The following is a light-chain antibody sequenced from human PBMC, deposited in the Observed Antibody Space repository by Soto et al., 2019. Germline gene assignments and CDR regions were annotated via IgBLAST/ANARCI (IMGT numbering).Light chain of an antibody. Sequence: IVLTPSPGTLSLSPWERATLSCRASQSVSSYSLAWYQKKPGQAPRLLIYGASSRAAGIPDRFSGSGSGTDFTLTITSLEPEDFAVYYCQQRSNWPPTFGQGTKVDIK. J-gene: IGKJ1*01. V-gene: IGKV3D-20*02. CDR3: QQRSNWPPT. CDR1: QSVSSYS. CDR2: GAS.